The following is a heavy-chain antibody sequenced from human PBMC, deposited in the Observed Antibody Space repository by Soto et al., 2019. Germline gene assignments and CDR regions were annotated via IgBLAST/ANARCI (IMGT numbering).Heavy chain of an antibody. D-gene: IGHD3-10*01. J-gene: IGHJ4*02. CDR1: GDTFSFYT. CDR2: INPILSMS. V-gene: IGHV1-69*02. CDR3: ATSYGSGYRAFDY. Sequence: QVQLVQSGAEVKKPGSSVKVSCKASGDTFSFYTINWVRQAPGLGLEWVGRINPILSMSNYAQKFQGRVTMTADKSTSTAYMELRSLRSEDPAMYYCATSYGSGYRAFDYWGQGALVTVSS.